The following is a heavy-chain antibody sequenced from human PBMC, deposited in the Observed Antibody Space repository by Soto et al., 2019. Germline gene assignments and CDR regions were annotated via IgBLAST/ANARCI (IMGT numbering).Heavy chain of an antibody. CDR2: IYYSGST. CDR1: GGSMSSGGNY. CDR3: ARAPSMITFGENWFDA. D-gene: IGHD3-16*01. J-gene: IGHJ5*02. Sequence: PSETLSLTCTVSGGSMSSGGNYWSWIRQHPGKGLEWIGYIYYSGSTYYNPSLKSRVTISLDTSKKQFSLTLSSVTAADTAVYYCARAPSMITFGENWFDAWGQGTLVTVSS. V-gene: IGHV4-31*03.